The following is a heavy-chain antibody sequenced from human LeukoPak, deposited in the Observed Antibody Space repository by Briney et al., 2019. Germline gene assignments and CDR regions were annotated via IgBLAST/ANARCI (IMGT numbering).Heavy chain of an antibody. CDR2: ISGSGSST. CDR3: AKRGGSSTSAYYFDY. J-gene: IGHJ4*02. V-gene: IGHV3-23*01. D-gene: IGHD3-16*01. CDR1: GFTVSSNE. Sequence: PGGSLRLSCAASGFTVSSNEMSWVRQAPGKGLERVSGISGSGSSTYYADSVKGRFIISRDNSKNTLYLQMNSLRAEDTAVYYCAKRGGSSTSAYYFDYWGQGTLVTVSS.